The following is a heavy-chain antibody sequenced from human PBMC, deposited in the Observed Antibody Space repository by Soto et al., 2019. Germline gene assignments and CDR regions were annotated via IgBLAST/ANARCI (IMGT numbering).Heavy chain of an antibody. V-gene: IGHV3-15*07. J-gene: IGHJ4*02. CDR2: IKSKADGETI. D-gene: IGHD3-3*01. CDR3: NAYCDFWGGHTPL. Sequence: EVQLVESGGGLVKPGGSLGLSCAASGFTFKNVWMHWVRQAPGKGLEWVGRIKSKADGETIDYAEPVKGRFTISRDDSKNTLYLLINNLKTEDTAVYYCNAYCDFWGGHTPLWGQGTLVAVSS. CDR1: GFTFKNVW.